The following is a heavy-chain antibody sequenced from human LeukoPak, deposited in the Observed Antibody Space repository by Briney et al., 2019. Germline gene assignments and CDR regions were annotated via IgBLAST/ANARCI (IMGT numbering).Heavy chain of an antibody. CDR1: GFTFSSYW. D-gene: IGHD1-14*01. J-gene: IGHJ3*01. CDR3: ARSGSETVGALDL. V-gene: IGHV3-7*01. Sequence: GGSLRLSCAASGFTFSSYWMSWVRQAPGKGLEWVANIKQDGSEKYYVDSVKGRFTISRDNAKKSLYLQMNSLRAEDTAVYYCARSGSETVGALDLWRQGTMVTVSS. CDR2: IKQDGSEK.